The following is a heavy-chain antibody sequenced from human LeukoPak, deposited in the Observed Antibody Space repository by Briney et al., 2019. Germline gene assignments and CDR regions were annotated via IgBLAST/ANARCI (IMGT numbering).Heavy chain of an antibody. D-gene: IGHD6-19*01. Sequence: GASVKVSCKASGYTFTSYGISWVRQAPGQGLEWMGWIRVYNGDISYAQKLQGRVTMTTDTSTSTAYMELRSLRSDDTAVYYCAREIAVAAPYYYGMDVWGQGTTVTVSS. J-gene: IGHJ6*02. CDR3: AREIAVAAPYYYGMDV. V-gene: IGHV1-18*01. CDR1: GYTFTSYG. CDR2: IRVYNGDI.